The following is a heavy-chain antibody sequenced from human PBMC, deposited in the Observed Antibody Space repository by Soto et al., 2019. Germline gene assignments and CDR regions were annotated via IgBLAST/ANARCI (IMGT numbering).Heavy chain of an antibody. J-gene: IGHJ6*02. Sequence: GGSLRLSCAASGFTFSSYAMHWVRQAPGKGLEWVAVISYDGSNKYYADSVKGRFTISRDNSKNTLYLQMNSLRAEDTAVYYCASEYQLLSREDYYYYGMDVWGQGTTVTVSS. CDR2: ISYDGSNK. D-gene: IGHD2-2*01. V-gene: IGHV3-30-3*01. CDR1: GFTFSSYA. CDR3: ASEYQLLSREDYYYYGMDV.